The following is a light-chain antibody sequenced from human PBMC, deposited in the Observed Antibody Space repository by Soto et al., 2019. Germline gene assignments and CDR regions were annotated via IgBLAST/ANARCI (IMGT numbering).Light chain of an antibody. CDR3: QQYGSSLWT. J-gene: IGKJ1*01. Sequence: DIVMTQSPATLSVSPGERATLSCMASQSVSTHLAWYQQKPGQAPRLLIYGASSRATGIPDRFSGSGSGTDFTLTISRLEPEDFAVYYCQQYGSSLWTFGQGTKV. CDR1: QSVSTH. V-gene: IGKV3-20*01. CDR2: GAS.